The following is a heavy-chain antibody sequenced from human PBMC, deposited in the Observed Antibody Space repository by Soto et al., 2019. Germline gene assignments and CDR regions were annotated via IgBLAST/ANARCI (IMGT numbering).Heavy chain of an antibody. CDR3: TRAYNGYPPGAFDI. V-gene: IGHV4-4*02. CDR2: IYHSGST. D-gene: IGHD5-12*01. J-gene: IGHJ3*02. Sequence: PSETLSLTCAVSGDSISSSKWWSWVRQPPGKGLEWIGEIYHSGSTNYNPSLKSRVIISVDKSKNQFSLKLSSVTDADTAVYYCTRAYNGYPPGAFDIWGQGTMVTVSS. CDR1: GDSISSSKW.